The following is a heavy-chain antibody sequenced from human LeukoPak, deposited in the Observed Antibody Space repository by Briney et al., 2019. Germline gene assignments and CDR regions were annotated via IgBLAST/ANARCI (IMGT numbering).Heavy chain of an antibody. Sequence: TSETLSLTCTVSGGSISSYYWSWIRRPPGKGLEWIGYIYYSGSTNYNPSLKSRVTISVDTSKNQFSLKLSSVTAADTAVYYCARDGGSSGWYDYWGQGTLVTVSS. V-gene: IGHV4-59*01. CDR3: ARDGGSSGWYDY. CDR2: IYYSGST. CDR1: GGSISSYY. D-gene: IGHD6-19*01. J-gene: IGHJ4*02.